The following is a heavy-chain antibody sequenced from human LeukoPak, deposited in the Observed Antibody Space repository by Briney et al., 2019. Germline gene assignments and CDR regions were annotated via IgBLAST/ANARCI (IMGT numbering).Heavy chain of an antibody. CDR1: GASISPHY. Sequence: SETLSLTCTVSGASISPHYWTWIRQAPGRGLEWIGYVYYNGLTSYNASLRSRLILSVDTARNQVSLKLTSVTAADTAVYYCARRDILTGYYEAVNWFDPWGQGTLVTVSS. CDR2: VYYNGLT. CDR3: ARRDILTGYYEAVNWFDP. D-gene: IGHD3-9*01. J-gene: IGHJ5*02. V-gene: IGHV4-59*11.